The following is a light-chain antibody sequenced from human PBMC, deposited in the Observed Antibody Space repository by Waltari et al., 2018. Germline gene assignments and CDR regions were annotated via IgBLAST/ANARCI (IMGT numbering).Light chain of an antibody. Sequence: QVALPQSPSASASPAPLVQHICTLPSAHSDYASAWRQQQPEKGPRYLMKLNSDGTHNKGDGIPDRFSGSSSGAERYLTISSLQSEDEADYYCQTWGTGIRVFGGGTKLTVL. V-gene: IGLV4-69*01. J-gene: IGLJ3*02. CDR1: SAHSDYA. CDR3: QTWGTGIRV. CDR2: LNSDGTH.